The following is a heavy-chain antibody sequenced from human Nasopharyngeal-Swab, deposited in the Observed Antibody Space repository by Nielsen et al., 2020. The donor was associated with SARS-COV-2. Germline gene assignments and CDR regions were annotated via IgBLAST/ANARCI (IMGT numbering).Heavy chain of an antibody. J-gene: IGHJ4*02. CDR3: AGTDRGISGWSGARVDY. CDR1: GLTFSSYS. V-gene: IGHV3-48*01. D-gene: IGHD6-19*01. CDR2: ISSSSSSTI. Sequence: GGSLRLSCAASGLTFSSYSMNWVRQAPGKGLEWVSYISSSSSSTIYYADSVKGRFTISRDNAKNSLYLQMNSLRAEDTAVYYCAGTDRGISGWSGARVDYWGQGTLVTVSS.